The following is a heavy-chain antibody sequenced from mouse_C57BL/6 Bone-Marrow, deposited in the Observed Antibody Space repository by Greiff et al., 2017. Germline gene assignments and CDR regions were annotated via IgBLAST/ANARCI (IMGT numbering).Heavy chain of an antibody. D-gene: IGHD1-1*01. J-gene: IGHJ2*01. CDR3: AVPHSATGGGCDY. V-gene: IGHV1-74*01. CDR2: IHPCDSDT. Sequence: QVQLKQPGPELVKPGASVKVSCKASGYTFTSYCMNWVMQSPGKGLEWIGSIHPCDSDTSYNQKFKGKATLTVDKSSSTAYMQLSSLTSEDSAVYDCAVPHSATGGGCDYWGRGTTLTVSS. CDR1: GYTFTSYC.